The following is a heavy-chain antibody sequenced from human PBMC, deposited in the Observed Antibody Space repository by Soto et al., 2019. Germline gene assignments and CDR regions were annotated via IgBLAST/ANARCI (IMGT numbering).Heavy chain of an antibody. CDR1: GFTFSSYA. V-gene: IGHV3-23*01. D-gene: IGHD3-10*01. J-gene: IGHJ6*02. Sequence: GGSLRLSCAASGFTFSSYAMSWVRQAPGKGLEWVSAISGSGGSTYYADSVKGRLTISRDNSKNTLYLQMNSLRAEDTAVYYCAKARYYYGSGSYHPYYYGMDVWGQGTTVTVSS. CDR2: ISGSGGST. CDR3: AKARYYYGSGSYHPYYYGMDV.